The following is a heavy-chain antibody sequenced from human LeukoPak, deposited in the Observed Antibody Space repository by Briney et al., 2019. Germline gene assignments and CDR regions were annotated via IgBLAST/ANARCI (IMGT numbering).Heavy chain of an antibody. CDR3: ARERQGYYDSSGYLDY. CDR2: MKQDGSEK. Sequence: GGSLRLSCAASGFTFSSYWMSWVRQAPGKGLEWVANMKQDGSEKYYVDSVEGRFTISRGNAKNSLYLQMNSLRAEDTAVYYCARERQGYYDSSGYLDYWGQGTLVTVSS. D-gene: IGHD3-22*01. V-gene: IGHV3-7*01. CDR1: GFTFSSYW. J-gene: IGHJ4*02.